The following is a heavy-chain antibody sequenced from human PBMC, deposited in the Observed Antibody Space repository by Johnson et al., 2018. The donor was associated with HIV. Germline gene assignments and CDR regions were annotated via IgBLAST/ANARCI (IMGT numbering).Heavy chain of an antibody. V-gene: IGHV3-30-3*01. CDR2: ISSDGRNK. Sequence: VQLVESGGGVVQPGRSLRLSCAASGFTFSSYAMHWVRQAPGKGLEWVAVISSDGRNKYYADSVKGRFTISRDNSKNTLYLQMNSLRTEDTAVSYCAKDKFMFLDNPVDAFDVWGQGTMVTFSS. J-gene: IGHJ3*01. CDR3: AKDKFMFLDNPVDAFDV. CDR1: GFTFSSYA. D-gene: IGHD3/OR15-3a*01.